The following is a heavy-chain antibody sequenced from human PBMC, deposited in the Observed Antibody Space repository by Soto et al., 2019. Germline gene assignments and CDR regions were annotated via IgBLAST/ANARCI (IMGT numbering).Heavy chain of an antibody. D-gene: IGHD2-2*01. Sequence: QVQLVQSGAEVKKPGASVKVSCKASGYTFTGYYMHWVRQAPGQGLEWMGWINPNSGGTYYAQKFQGWVTMTRDTSISTAYMELSRLRSDDTAVYYCAREYIVVVPAASYYYGMDVWGQGTTVTVSS. CDR1: GYTFTGYY. CDR3: AREYIVVVPAASYYYGMDV. J-gene: IGHJ6*02. V-gene: IGHV1-2*04. CDR2: INPNSGGT.